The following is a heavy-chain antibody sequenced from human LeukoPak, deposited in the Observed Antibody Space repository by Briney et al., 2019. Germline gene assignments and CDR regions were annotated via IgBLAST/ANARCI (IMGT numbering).Heavy chain of an antibody. Sequence: PSETLSLTCTVSGGSIISYYWSWIRQPAGKGLEWIGRIHTTGDTNYNPSLKSRVTMSIDTSGNQFFLRLTSVTAADTAVYYCASGHNSGWYCFDPWGQGTLVTVSS. CDR2: IHTTGDT. D-gene: IGHD6-19*01. J-gene: IGHJ5*02. CDR1: GGSIISYY. CDR3: ASGHNSGWYCFDP. V-gene: IGHV4-4*07.